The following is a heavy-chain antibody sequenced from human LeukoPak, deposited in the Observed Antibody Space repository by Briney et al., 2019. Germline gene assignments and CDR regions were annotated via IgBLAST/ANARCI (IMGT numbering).Heavy chain of an antibody. Sequence: GGSLRLSCAASGFTFSSYGMHWVRQAPGKGLEWVAVISYDGSNKYYADSVKDRFTISRDNSKNTLYLQMNSLRAEDTAVYYCATHSSGYYWGQGTLVTVSS. J-gene: IGHJ4*02. CDR1: GFTFSSYG. CDR3: ATHSSGYY. D-gene: IGHD6-19*01. V-gene: IGHV3-30*03. CDR2: ISYDGSNK.